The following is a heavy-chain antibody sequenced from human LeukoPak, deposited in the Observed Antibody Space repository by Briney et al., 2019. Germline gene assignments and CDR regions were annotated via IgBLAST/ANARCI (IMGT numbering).Heavy chain of an antibody. CDR2: INPNSGGT. CDR3: GRDGLLWFGELLSDYYYYGMDV. D-gene: IGHD3-10*01. J-gene: IGHJ6*02. CDR1: GYTFTGYY. Sequence: ASVKVSCKASGYTFTGYYMHWVRQAPGQGLEWMGWINPNSGGTNYAQKFQGRVTMTRDTSISTAYMELSRLRSDDTAVYYCGRDGLLWFGELLSDYYYYGMDVWGQGTTVTVSS. V-gene: IGHV1-2*02.